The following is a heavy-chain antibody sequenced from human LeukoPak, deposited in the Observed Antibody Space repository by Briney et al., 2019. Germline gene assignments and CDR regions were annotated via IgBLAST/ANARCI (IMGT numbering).Heavy chain of an antibody. J-gene: IGHJ3*02. Sequence: PSETLSLTCIVSGGSMTGYWWSWIRQPAGKGLEWIGRVYLSGTTNYNPSLNSRVSMSVDTSKNQSSLKLNSVTAADTAMYYCGRVSSSGHGRAFDIWGQGTMVIVSS. V-gene: IGHV4-4*07. CDR2: VYLSGTT. D-gene: IGHD6-19*01. CDR3: GRVSSSGHGRAFDI. CDR1: GGSMTGYW.